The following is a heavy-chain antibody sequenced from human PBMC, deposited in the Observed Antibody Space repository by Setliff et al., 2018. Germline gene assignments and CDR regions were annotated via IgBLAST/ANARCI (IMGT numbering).Heavy chain of an antibody. J-gene: IGHJ6*03. CDR2: IIPIFGTP. Sequence: SVKVSCKASGGTFSRSAISWVRQAPGQGLEWMGGIIPIFGTPTYAQKFQGRVTIIADESTSTTYMELSSLRSEDTAVYYCARGPQKFYSDTSGYYYDALYYYYMDVWGKGSTVTVSS. V-gene: IGHV1-69*13. CDR1: GGTFSRSA. D-gene: IGHD3-22*01. CDR3: ARGPQKFYSDTSGYYYDALYYYYMDV.